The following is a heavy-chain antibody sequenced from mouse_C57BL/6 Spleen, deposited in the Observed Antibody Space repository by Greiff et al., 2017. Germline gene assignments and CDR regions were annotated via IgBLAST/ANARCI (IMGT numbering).Heavy chain of an antibody. CDR3: ARDYYGRSFDY. V-gene: IGHV1-64*01. Sequence: VQLQQPGAELVKPGASVKLSCKASGYTFTSYWMHWVKQRPGQGLEWIGMIHPNSGSTNYNEKFKSKATLTVDKSSSTAYMQLSSLTSEDSAVHYCARDYYGRSFDYWGQGTTLTVSS. CDR2: IHPNSGST. CDR1: GYTFTSYW. D-gene: IGHD1-1*01. J-gene: IGHJ2*01.